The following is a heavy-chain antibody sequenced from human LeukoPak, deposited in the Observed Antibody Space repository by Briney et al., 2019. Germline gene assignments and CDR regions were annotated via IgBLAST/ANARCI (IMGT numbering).Heavy chain of an antibody. CDR1: GFTFSRYW. V-gene: IGHV3-7*01. D-gene: IGHD3-3*01. Sequence: GGSLRLSCAASGFTFSRYWMSWVRQAPGKGLEWVANIKQDGSEKYYVDSVKGRFTISRDNAKNSLYLQMNSLRAEDTAVYYCARDLTIWSGYSYLPGTFDYWGQGTLVTVSS. CDR2: IKQDGSEK. CDR3: ARDLTIWSGYSYLPGTFDY. J-gene: IGHJ4*02.